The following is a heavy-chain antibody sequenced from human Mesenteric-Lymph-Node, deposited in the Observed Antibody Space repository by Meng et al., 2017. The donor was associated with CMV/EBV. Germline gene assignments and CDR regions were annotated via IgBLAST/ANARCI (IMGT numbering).Heavy chain of an antibody. Sequence: SLKISCAASGFTFEDYAMHWVRQAPGKGLEWVSGINWNSNNVGYVDSVKGRFTISRDNAKNSLYLQMNSLRAEDTAVYYCARRGLLYYFDYWGQGTLVTVSS. V-gene: IGHV3-9*01. CDR1: GFTFEDYA. CDR3: ARRGLLYYFDY. D-gene: IGHD2-15*01. J-gene: IGHJ4*02. CDR2: INWNSNNV.